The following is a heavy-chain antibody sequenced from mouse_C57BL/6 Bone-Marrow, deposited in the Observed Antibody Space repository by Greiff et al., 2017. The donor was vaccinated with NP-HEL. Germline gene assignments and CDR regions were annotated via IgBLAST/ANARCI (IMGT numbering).Heavy chain of an antibody. CDR1: GYTFTSYW. Sequence: VQLQQPGAELVKPGASVKLSCKASGYTFTSYWMQWVKQRPGQGLEWIGEIDPSDSYTNYNQKFKGKATLTVDTSSSTAYRQLSSLTSEDSAVYYCARHPNYAYFDYWGQGTTLTVSS. V-gene: IGHV1-50*01. D-gene: IGHD6-5*01. J-gene: IGHJ2*01. CDR2: IDPSDSYT. CDR3: ARHPNYAYFDY.